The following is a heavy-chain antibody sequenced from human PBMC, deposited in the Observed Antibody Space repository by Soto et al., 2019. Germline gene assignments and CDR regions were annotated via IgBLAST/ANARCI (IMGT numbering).Heavy chain of an antibody. J-gene: IGHJ5*02. CDR2: IYHSGST. Sequence: TLSLTCAVSGYSISSGYYWGWIRQPPGKGLEWIGSIYHSGSTYYNPSLKSRVTISVDTSKNQFSLKLSSVTAADTAVYYCARDSLRYCSSTSCSRGWFDPWGQGTLVTVSS. CDR1: GYSISSGYY. CDR3: ARDSLRYCSSTSCSRGWFDP. V-gene: IGHV4-38-2*02. D-gene: IGHD2-2*01.